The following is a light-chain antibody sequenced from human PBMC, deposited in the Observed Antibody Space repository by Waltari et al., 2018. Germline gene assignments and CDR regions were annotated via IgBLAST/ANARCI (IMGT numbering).Light chain of an antibody. J-gene: IGKJ4*01. CDR2: DTS. Sequence: EIVLTQSPATLSLSPGERATLSCRASHSVDWYLAWYQQRPGQPPRLLIYDTSNRAPGIPARFSGSGSDTDFTHTISSLEPEDFAVYYCQQRRSWPLTFGGGTKVEIE. CDR3: QQRRSWPLT. CDR1: HSVDWY. V-gene: IGKV3-11*01.